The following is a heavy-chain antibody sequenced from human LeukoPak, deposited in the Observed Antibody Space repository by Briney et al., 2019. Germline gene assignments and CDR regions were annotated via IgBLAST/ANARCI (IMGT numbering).Heavy chain of an antibody. V-gene: IGHV3-23*01. D-gene: IGHD6-19*01. Sequence: PGGSLRLSCAASGFTFSSYAMSWVRQAPGKGLEWVSAISGSGGSTYYADSVKGRFTISRDNSKNTLYLQMNSLRAEDTAVYYCAIFLNSGWYYFDYWGQGTLVTVSS. CDR3: AIFLNSGWYYFDY. CDR1: GFTFSSYA. CDR2: ISGSGGST. J-gene: IGHJ4*02.